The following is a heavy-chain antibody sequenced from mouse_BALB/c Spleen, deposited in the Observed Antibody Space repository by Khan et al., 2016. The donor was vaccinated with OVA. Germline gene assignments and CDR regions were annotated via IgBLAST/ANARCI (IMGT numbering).Heavy chain of an antibody. Sequence: QVQLKESGPGLVAPSQSLSITCTVSGFSLSSFGIYWVRQPPGKGLEWRGVIWAGGDTNYNSALMSRLSISKDNSKSQVFLKMNSLQTDDTAVYYCARDGYYFDYWGQGTTLTVSS. V-gene: IGHV2-9*02. CDR3: ARDGYYFDY. D-gene: IGHD2-2*01. J-gene: IGHJ2*01. CDR1: GFSLSSFG. CDR2: IWAGGDT.